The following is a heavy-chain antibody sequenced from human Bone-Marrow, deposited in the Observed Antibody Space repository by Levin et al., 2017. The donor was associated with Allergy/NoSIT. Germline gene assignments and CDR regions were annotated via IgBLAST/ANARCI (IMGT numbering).Heavy chain of an antibody. CDR3: VRYLRGDDDF. V-gene: IGHV1-8*01. J-gene: IGHJ4*02. D-gene: IGHD4-17*01. CDR2: INPASGNS. Sequence: ASVKVSCKASGYTFINSDISWVRQARGQGLEWMGWINPASGNSGNAQKFQDRLTMTTDTSKSTAHMELSSLRSDDTALYFCVRYLRGDDDFWGQGTLVTVSA. CDR1: GYTFINSD.